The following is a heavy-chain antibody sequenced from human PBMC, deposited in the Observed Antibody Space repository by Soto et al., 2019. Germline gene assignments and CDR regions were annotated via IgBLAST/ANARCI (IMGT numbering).Heavy chain of an antibody. Sequence: ASAKVSSKAACYTFTSYGISWVRQAPRQGLEWMGWIRAYNGNTNYAQKLQGRVTMTTDTSTSTAYMELRSLRSDDAALYYCATEGIAVAGTSFDYWGQGTLVTVPQ. CDR1: CYTFTSYG. CDR3: ATEGIAVAGTSFDY. CDR2: IRAYNGNT. J-gene: IGHJ4*02. D-gene: IGHD6-19*01. V-gene: IGHV1-18*01.